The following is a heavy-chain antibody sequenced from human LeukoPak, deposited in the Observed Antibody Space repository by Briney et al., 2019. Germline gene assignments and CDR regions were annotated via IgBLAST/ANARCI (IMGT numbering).Heavy chain of an antibody. Sequence: SETLSLTCAVSTFSISSGYYWGWIRQPPGQGLEWIGSIYHSGSTYYNPSLKSRLTISVDTSKNHFSLKLSSVTAADTAVYYCARRGVIAARLFDYWGQGTLVTVSS. V-gene: IGHV4-38-2*01. J-gene: IGHJ4*02. CDR2: IYHSGST. D-gene: IGHD6-6*01. CDR3: ARRGVIAARLFDY. CDR1: TFSISSGYY.